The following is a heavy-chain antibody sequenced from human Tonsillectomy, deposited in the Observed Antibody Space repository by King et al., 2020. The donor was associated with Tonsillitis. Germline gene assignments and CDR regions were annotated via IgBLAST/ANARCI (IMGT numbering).Heavy chain of an antibody. D-gene: IGHD1-26*01. Sequence: VQLVESGGGLVQPGGSLRLSCAASGFIFSSYWMSWVRQAPGKGLEWVANIKQDGNDRNYVDSVKGRFTISRDNAKNSLSLQLNSLKAGDTAVYYCARVGEDGMDVWGQGTTVTVSS. V-gene: IGHV3-7*03. CDR1: GFIFSSYW. CDR3: ARVGEDGMDV. J-gene: IGHJ6*02. CDR2: IKQDGNDR.